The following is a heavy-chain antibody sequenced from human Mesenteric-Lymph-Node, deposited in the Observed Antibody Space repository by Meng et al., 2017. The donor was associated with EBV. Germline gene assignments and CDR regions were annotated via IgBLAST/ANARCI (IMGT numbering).Heavy chain of an antibody. CDR1: GGSVTSGSYY. CDR2: IHYSGST. CDR3: ARGRRGVQYFDF. Sequence: AQLQGSSPGLVSPSETLSLTCTVSGGSVTSGSYYWNWIRQPPGKRLEWIGYIHYSGSTNYNPSLKSQITISVDTSKNQLSLRVSHVTAADTAVYYCARGRRGVQYFDFWGQGALVTVSS. D-gene: IGHD1-1*01. V-gene: IGHV4-61*01. J-gene: IGHJ4*02.